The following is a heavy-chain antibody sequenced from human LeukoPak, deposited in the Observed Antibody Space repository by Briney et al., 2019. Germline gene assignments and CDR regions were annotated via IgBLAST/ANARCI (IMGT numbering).Heavy chain of an antibody. J-gene: IGHJ3*02. V-gene: IGHV4-4*07. CDR1: GGSISDYY. CDR3: ARGPYSYDSSGAFDI. Sequence: SETLSLTCTVSGGSISDYYWSWIRQPAGKGLEWIGRISSSGSTNYNPSLKSRVTISVDTSKNQFSLKLSSVTAADTAVYFCARGPYSYDSSGAFDIWGQGTMVTVSS. CDR2: ISSSGST. D-gene: IGHD3-22*01.